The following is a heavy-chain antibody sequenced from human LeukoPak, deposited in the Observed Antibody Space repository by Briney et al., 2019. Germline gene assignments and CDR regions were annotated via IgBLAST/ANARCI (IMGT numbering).Heavy chain of an antibody. J-gene: IGHJ6*03. CDR3: ARGYCSGGSCYSYYYYNYMDV. D-gene: IGHD2-15*01. V-gene: IGHV4-59*12. CDR2: IYYSGST. CDR1: GGSISSYY. Sequence: SETLSLTCTVSGGSISSYYWSWIRQPPGKGLEWIGYIYYSGSTNYNPSLKSRVTISVDTSKNQFSLKLSSVTAADMAVYYCARGYCSGGSCYSYYYYNYMDVWGKGTTVTVSS.